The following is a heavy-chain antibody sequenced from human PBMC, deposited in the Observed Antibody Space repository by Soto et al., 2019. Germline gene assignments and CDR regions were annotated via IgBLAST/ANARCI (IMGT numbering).Heavy chain of an antibody. Sequence: SETLSLTCTVSGGSFSGGGYYWSWIRQHPGKGLEWMGYISYSGSTKYEPSLQSRITISVDTSENQFSLRLTSVTAADTAIYFCARTSIFGVVLNAFDIWGQGTLVTVSS. CDR2: ISYSGST. D-gene: IGHD3-3*01. CDR1: GGSFSGGGYY. V-gene: IGHV4-31*03. J-gene: IGHJ3*02. CDR3: ARTSIFGVVLNAFDI.